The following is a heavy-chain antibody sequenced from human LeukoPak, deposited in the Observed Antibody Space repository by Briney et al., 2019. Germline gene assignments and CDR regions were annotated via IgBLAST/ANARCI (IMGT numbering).Heavy chain of an antibody. Sequence: GGSLRLSCAASGFTFSNYWMSWVRQAPGKGLEWVANINQNGGETYYVDSVKDRFTISRDNAKNSLYLQMNSLRAEDTAVYYCATPPSDRGTSPGFYFHYWGQGALVTVSS. CDR2: INQNGGET. J-gene: IGHJ4*02. CDR1: GFTFSNYW. D-gene: IGHD1-14*01. CDR3: ATPPSDRGTSPGFYFHY. V-gene: IGHV3-7*01.